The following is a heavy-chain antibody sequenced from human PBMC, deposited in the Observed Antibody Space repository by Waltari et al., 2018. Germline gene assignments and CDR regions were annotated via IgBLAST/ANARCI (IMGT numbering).Heavy chain of an antibody. CDR3: AKDNFGMDV. D-gene: IGHD3-16*01. CDR2: IRASTSYI. V-gene: IGHV3-21*01. Sequence: EPHLVESGGGLVKPGGSLRLSCEASGFMFSAYSMNWVRQAPGKGLGWVSSIRASTSYIYYAASVEGRFTISRDNARNSLFLQMNSLRAEDTAVYYCAKDNFGMDVWGQGTTVTVS. CDR1: GFMFSAYS. J-gene: IGHJ6*02.